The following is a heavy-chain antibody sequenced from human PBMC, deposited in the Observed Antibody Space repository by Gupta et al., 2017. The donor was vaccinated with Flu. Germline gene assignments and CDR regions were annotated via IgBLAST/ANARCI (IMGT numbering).Heavy chain of an antibody. V-gene: IGHV3-72*01. D-gene: IGHD1-14*01. CDR3: SRDETGPSPPGRNDC. CDR2: IRNTANSYTT. J-gene: IGHJ4*02. CDR1: VFTLCETD. Sequence: EVRLVESGGGLVQPGWSLRLSCVVSVFTLCETDLYWIRKAPGKGLEWVGRIRNTANSYTTEYAASVKDRFTITRDDSKDSLYLQMNSLNNGDTAVYYCSRDETGPSPPGRNDCWGQGTLVTVSS.